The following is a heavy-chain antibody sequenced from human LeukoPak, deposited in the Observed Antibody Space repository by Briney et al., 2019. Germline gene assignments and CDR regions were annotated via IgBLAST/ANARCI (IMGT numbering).Heavy chain of an antibody. J-gene: IGHJ4*02. CDR1: GGSISSYY. CDR2: IHYSGST. CDR3: ASLGGYQNGNFDF. D-gene: IGHD3-16*01. Sequence: SETLSLTCTVSGGSISSYYWSWIRQSPEKGLEWIGSIHYSGSTDYNPSLKSRVTISIDTSNNQFSLRLRSVTAADTAVYYCASLGGYQNGNFDFWGQGTLVTVSS. V-gene: IGHV4-59*08.